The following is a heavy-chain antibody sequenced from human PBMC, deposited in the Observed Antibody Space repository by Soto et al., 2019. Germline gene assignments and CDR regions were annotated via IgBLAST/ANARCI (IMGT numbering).Heavy chain of an antibody. CDR2: IHYSGTT. D-gene: IGHD5-18*01. CDR3: ARDRDSYGFHDY. CDR1: GGSISGGGSY. J-gene: IGHJ4*02. Sequence: QVQLQESGPGLVKPSQTLSLTCTVSGGSISGGGSYWSWIRQHPGKGLEWIGYIHYSGTTYYNPSLKSRITISIHTSTKEFSLKLTSVTAAETAVYYCARDRDSYGFHDYWGQGTLVTVSS. V-gene: IGHV4-31*03.